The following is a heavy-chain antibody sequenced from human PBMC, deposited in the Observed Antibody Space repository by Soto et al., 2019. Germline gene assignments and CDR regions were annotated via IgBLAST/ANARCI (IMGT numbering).Heavy chain of an antibody. Sequence: SVRVSCKASGYSFTGYSMHWVRQSPGQELEWMGGINPKFGAANYAQKFQGRVTITADESTSTAYMELSSLRSEDTAVYYCARGWQLVLSYHYYGMDVWGQGTTVTAP. CDR3: ARGWQLVLSYHYYGMDV. J-gene: IGHJ6*02. CDR1: GYSFTGYS. CDR2: INPKFGAA. D-gene: IGHD6-6*01. V-gene: IGHV1-69*13.